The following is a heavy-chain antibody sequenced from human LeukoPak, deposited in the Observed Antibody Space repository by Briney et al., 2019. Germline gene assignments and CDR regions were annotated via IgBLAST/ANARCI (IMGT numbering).Heavy chain of an antibody. Sequence: SGTLSLTCGVSGGSISGTNWWSWVRRPPGQGLEWIGEISLAGQTNFNPSLKSRVTISVDTSKNQFSLKLSSVTAADTAVYYCARTPYYDSSGGQFDYWGQGTLVTVSS. CDR1: GGSISGTNW. D-gene: IGHD3-22*01. V-gene: IGHV4-4*02. CDR2: ISLAGQT. J-gene: IGHJ4*02. CDR3: ARTPYYDSSGGQFDY.